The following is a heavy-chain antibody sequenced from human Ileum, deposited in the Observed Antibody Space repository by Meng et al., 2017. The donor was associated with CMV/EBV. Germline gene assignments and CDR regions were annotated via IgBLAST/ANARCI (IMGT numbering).Heavy chain of an antibody. CDR2: ISISNSYI. D-gene: IGHD3-10*01. CDR3: ARGGSRSYFFDS. V-gene: IGHV3-21*01. CDR1: GFNLNTYS. Sequence: GGSLRLSCAASGFNLNTYSMNWPRQAPGRGREWDASISISNSYIYYADSVKGRFTISRDNTKNSSSLHMNSLRAEDTALYYCARGGSRSYFFDSWGQGTQVTVSS. J-gene: IGHJ4*02.